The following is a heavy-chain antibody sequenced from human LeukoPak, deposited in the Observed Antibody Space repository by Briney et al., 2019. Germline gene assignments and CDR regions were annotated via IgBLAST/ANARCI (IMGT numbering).Heavy chain of an antibody. Sequence: GRSLRLSCAASGFTFSSYGMHWVRQAPGKGLEWVAVIWYDGSNKYYADSVKGRFTISRDNSKNTLYLQMNSLRAEDTAVYYGVGVAPYGDYEDYWGQGTLVTVSS. CDR1: GFTFSSYG. D-gene: IGHD4-17*01. CDR2: IWYDGSNK. V-gene: IGHV3-33*01. J-gene: IGHJ4*02. CDR3: VGVAPYGDYEDY.